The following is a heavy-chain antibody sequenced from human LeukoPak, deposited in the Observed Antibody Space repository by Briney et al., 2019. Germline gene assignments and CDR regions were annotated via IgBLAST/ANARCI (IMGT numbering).Heavy chain of an antibody. D-gene: IGHD6-13*01. CDR2: ISGSGGST. CDR1: GFTFSSYA. Sequence: GGSLRLSCAASGFTFSSYAMSWVRQAPGKGLEWVSAISGSGGSTYYADSVKGRFTISRDNSKNTLYLQMKSLRAEDTAVYYCAKGYSSSWYNWFDPWGQGTLVTVSS. J-gene: IGHJ5*02. V-gene: IGHV3-23*01. CDR3: AKGYSSSWYNWFDP.